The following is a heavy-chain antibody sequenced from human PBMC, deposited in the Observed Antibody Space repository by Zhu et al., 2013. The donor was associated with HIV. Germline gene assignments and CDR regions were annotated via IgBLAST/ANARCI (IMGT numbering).Heavy chain of an antibody. CDR1: GGSITSAGYY. CDR2: IYHSGDT. V-gene: IGHV4-31*03. D-gene: IGHD1-26*01. J-gene: IGHJ4*02. CDR3: ARDGSRVGATSQAVFDF. Sequence: VQLQESGPGLVKPSQTLSLTCSVFGGSITSAGYYWTWIRQHPGRGLEWLGYIYHSGDTYYNPSLEGRLSISVDTSRNQFSLKLNSVTAADTAVYYCARDGSRVGATSQAVFDFWGQGILVTVSS.